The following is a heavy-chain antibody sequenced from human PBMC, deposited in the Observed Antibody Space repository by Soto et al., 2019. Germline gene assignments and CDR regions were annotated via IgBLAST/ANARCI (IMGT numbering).Heavy chain of an antibody. J-gene: IGHJ3*02. CDR3: SRGNYDSSGVGDI. D-gene: IGHD3-22*01. CDR2: IWYDGSKK. V-gene: IGHV3-33*01. CDR1: GFTFRNYG. Sequence: QVPLVESGGGVVQPEMSLRLSCAASGFTFRNYGMHWVRQAPGKGLEWVAVIWYDGSKKYYVDSVKGRFTISRDNSKNTLYLQMNSLRAEDTALYYCSRGNYDSSGVGDIWGQGTMVTVSS.